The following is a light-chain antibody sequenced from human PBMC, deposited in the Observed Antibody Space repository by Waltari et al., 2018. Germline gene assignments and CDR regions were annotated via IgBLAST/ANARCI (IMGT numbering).Light chain of an antibody. CDR2: DNN. CDR1: GPNIGTNF. CDR3: GTWDSDLSVV. J-gene: IGLJ2*01. V-gene: IGLV1-51*01. Sequence: QSVLTQPPSVSAAAGQKVTISCSGSGPNIGTNFVSWYQQLPGTAPKLLIFDNNKRPSGIPDRFSGSKSGSSATLGIAGLQTGDEAEYYCGTWDSDLSVVFGGGTRLTVL.